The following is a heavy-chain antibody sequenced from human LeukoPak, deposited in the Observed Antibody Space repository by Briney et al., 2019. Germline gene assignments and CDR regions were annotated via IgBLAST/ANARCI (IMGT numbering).Heavy chain of an antibody. CDR2: IHYDGSNK. Sequence: GGSLRLSCAASGFTFSSYGMHWVRQAPGKGLEWVAFIHYDGSNKYYADSVKGRFTISRDNSKNTLYLQMSSLRADDTAVYYSANPRRDSNSSPFRFHFDYGGQGTLVTVSS. D-gene: IGHD6-6*01. CDR3: ANPRRDSNSSPFRFHFDY. CDR1: GFTFSSYG. V-gene: IGHV3-30*02. J-gene: IGHJ4*02.